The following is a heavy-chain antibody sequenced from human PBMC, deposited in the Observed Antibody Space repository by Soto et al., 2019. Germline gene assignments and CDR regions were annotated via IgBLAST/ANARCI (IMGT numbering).Heavy chain of an antibody. CDR3: ARDREDSGYDYSDY. CDR2: IIPIFGTA. Sequence: QVQLVQSGAEVKKPGSSVKVSCKASGGTFSSYAISWVRQAPGPGLEWMGGIIPIFGTANYAQKFQGRVTITADESTSTAYMERSSLRSEDTAVYYCARDREDSGYDYSDYWGQGTLVTVSS. V-gene: IGHV1-69*12. CDR1: GGTFSSYA. J-gene: IGHJ4*02. D-gene: IGHD5-12*01.